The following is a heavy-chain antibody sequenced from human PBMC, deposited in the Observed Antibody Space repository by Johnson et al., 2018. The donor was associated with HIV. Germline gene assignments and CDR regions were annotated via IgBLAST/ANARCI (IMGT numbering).Heavy chain of an antibody. V-gene: IGHV3-30-3*01. Sequence: QVQLVESGGGLVQPGRSLRLSCAASGFSFDDYAMYWVRQAPGKGLEWVAVTSYDGNNKYYADSVKGRFTISRDISKNTLYLQMNSLRPEDTAVYYCARVRSTIVVVTATGGAFDIWGQGTMVTVSS. J-gene: IGHJ3*02. CDR1: GFSFDDYA. D-gene: IGHD2-21*02. CDR2: TSYDGNNK. CDR3: ARVRSTIVVVTATGGAFDI.